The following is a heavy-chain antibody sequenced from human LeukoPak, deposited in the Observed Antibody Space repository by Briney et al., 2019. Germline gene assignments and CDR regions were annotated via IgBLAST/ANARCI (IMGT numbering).Heavy chain of an antibody. CDR1: GDSISNNY. D-gene: IGHD5-24*01. CDR2: IYYGGST. V-gene: IGHV4-59*01. J-gene: IGHJ4*02. CDR3: ARVLGGDGYKIFDY. Sequence: SETLSLTCTVSGDSISNNYWTWIRQPPGKGLEWIGYIYYGGSTTYNPSLKSRVTISVDTSKNQFSLKLSSVTAADTAVYYCARVLGGDGYKIFDYWGQGTLVTVSS.